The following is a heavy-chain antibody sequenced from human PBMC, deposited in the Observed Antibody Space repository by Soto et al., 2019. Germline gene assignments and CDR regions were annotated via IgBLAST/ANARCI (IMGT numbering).Heavy chain of an antibody. CDR1: GFNFSSYW. CDR3: ARLTAYYFDY. D-gene: IGHD2-21*01. Sequence: GGSLRLSCVASGFNFSSYWMHWVRQAPGKGLVWVSRISRDGTITTYADSVKGRFTVSRDNAKNTLYLQMNSLRADDTAVYYCARLTAYYFDYWGLGTMVTVSS. CDR2: ISRDGTIT. J-gene: IGHJ4*02. V-gene: IGHV3-74*01.